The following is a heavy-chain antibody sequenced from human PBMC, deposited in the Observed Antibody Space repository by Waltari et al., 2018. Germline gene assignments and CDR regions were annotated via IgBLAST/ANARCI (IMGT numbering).Heavy chain of an antibody. CDR1: GFTFDDYA. Sequence: DVQLVESGGVVVQPGGSLRLSCSASGFTFDDYAMHWVRQAPGKGLEWVSLISWDGGTTYSADSVKGRFSISRDNSKNSVYLQMNSLRPEDTALYYCVKDAANQQMVRGPLDSWGQGTRVTVSS. CDR3: VKDAANQQMVRGPLDS. D-gene: IGHD3-10*01. V-gene: IGHV3-43D*03. J-gene: IGHJ4*02. CDR2: ISWDGGTT.